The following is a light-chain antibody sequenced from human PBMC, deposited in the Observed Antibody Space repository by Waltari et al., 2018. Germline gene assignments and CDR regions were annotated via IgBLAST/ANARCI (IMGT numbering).Light chain of an antibody. CDR1: QSATNY. V-gene: IGKV3-15*01. CDR2: GAS. J-gene: IGKJ2*01. CDR3: QQYSKWPPFT. Sequence: EIVMTQSPATLSVSPGERATLSCRASQSATNYFDWYQHKPVHAPRLLIFGASTRTTCVPAMFSGSGSGTEFTLTISSLQSEDSGVYYCQQYSKWPPFTFGQGTNLEIK.